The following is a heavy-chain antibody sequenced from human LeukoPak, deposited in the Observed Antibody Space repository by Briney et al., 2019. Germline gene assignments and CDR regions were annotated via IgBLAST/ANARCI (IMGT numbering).Heavy chain of an antibody. D-gene: IGHD3-22*01. V-gene: IGHV1-18*01. Sequence: ASVKVSCKASGYTFTSYGISWVRQAPGQGLEWMGWISAYNGNTNYAQKPQGRVTMTTDTSTSTAYMELRSLRSDDTAVYYCARDPGDSSGFLLGDAFDIWGQGTTVTVSS. CDR2: ISAYNGNT. J-gene: IGHJ3*02. CDR1: GYTFTSYG. CDR3: ARDPGDSSGFLLGDAFDI.